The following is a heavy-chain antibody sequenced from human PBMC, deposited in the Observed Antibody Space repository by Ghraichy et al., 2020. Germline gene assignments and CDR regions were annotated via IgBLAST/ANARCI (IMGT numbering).Heavy chain of an antibody. CDR1: GFTFSSYS. CDR3: ARTTTYCGDECYSLFDY. V-gene: IGHV3-48*02. CDR2: MTTTSSTI. D-gene: IGHD2-21*01. J-gene: IGHJ4*02. Sequence: GGLRLSCAASGFTFSSYSMNWVRQAPGKGLEWVSFMTTTSSTISYADSVKGWFTIYRDNAKNTLFLQMSSLRDDDTGVYYCARTTTYCGDECYSLFDYWGQGTLVTVSS.